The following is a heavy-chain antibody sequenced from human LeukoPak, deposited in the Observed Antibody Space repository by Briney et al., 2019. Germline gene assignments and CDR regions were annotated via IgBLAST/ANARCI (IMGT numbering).Heavy chain of an antibody. CDR2: ISYDGSNK. D-gene: IGHD3-16*01. Sequence: PGGSLRLSCAASGFTFSSYGMHWVRQAPGKGLEWVAVISYDGSNKYYADFVKGRFTISRDNSKNTLYLQMNSLRAEDTAVYYCAKAYYLVALDVWGKGTTVTVSS. CDR1: GFTFSSYG. V-gene: IGHV3-30*18. CDR3: AKAYYLVALDV. J-gene: IGHJ6*04.